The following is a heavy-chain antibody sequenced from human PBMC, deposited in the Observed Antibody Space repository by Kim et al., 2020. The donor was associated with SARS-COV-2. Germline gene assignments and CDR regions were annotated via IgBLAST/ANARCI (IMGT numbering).Heavy chain of an antibody. J-gene: IGHJ4*02. CDR3: ARGGASDY. Sequence: SETLSLTCVVDGEPFNIYYWTWIRQAPGKGLEWIGEINYKAGTNYNPSLRGRVSISIDTSKKQFSLRLRDVTAADTVVYYCARGGASDYWGQGTLVTVSS. V-gene: IGHV4-34*01. CDR2: INYKAGT. CDR1: GEPFNIYY.